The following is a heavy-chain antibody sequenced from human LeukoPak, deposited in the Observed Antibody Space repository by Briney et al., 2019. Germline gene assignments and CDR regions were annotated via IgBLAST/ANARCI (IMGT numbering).Heavy chain of an antibody. CDR3: AKDTMTTWYYGMDV. J-gene: IGHJ6*02. Sequence: GGSLRLSCTASGFTFSSYAMNWVRQAPGKGLEWVSGIGAGGTFTYYADSVKGRFTISRDNSRNTLYLQMNSLRADDTAVYYCAKDTMTTWYYGMDVWGQGTTVTVSS. CDR1: GFTFSSYA. D-gene: IGHD4-17*01. CDR2: IGAGGTFT. V-gene: IGHV3-23*01.